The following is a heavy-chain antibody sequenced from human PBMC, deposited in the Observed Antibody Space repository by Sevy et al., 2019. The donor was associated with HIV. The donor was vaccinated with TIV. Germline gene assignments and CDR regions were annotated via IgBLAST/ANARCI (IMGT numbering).Heavy chain of an antibody. CDR2: ISGVGGST. CDR3: AKVRGDSGDYVFDS. V-gene: IGHV3-23*01. CDR1: GFTFSSYS. Sequence: GGSLRLSCAASGFTFSSYSMHWFRQAPGKGLEWVSRISGVGGSTNYADSVKGRFTISRDNSKNTLFLQMNTLRAEDTAVYYCAKVRGDSGDYVFDSWGQGTLVTVSS. J-gene: IGHJ5*01. D-gene: IGHD4-17*01.